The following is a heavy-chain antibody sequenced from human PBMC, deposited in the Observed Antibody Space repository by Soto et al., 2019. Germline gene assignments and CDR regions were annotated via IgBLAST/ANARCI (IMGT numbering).Heavy chain of an antibody. CDR2: VHRSGTT. Sequence: QVQLQESGPGLVKPSGTLSLTCAVSSGSISTDYWWSWVRQPPGKGLEWIGEVHRSGTTNYIQSLKSRVTMSVDKSGNQVSLELTSVAAADTAVYYCERGVSFRWVSWGQGTLVTVSS. D-gene: IGHD2-8*01. CDR1: SGSISTDYW. J-gene: IGHJ5*02. CDR3: ERGVSFRWVS. V-gene: IGHV4-4*02.